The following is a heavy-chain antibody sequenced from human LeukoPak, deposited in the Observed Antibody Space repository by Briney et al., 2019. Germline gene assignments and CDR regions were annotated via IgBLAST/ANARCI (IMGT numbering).Heavy chain of an antibody. CDR3: ASSSIVGATIH. CDR2: INHSGST. J-gene: IGHJ4*02. D-gene: IGHD1-26*01. V-gene: IGHV4-34*01. Sequence: SETLSLTCAVYGGSFSGYYWSWIRQPPGKGPEWIGEINHSGSTNYNPSLKSRVTISVDTSKNQFSLKLSSVTAADTAVYYCASSSIVGATIHWGQGTLVTVSS. CDR1: GGSFSGYY.